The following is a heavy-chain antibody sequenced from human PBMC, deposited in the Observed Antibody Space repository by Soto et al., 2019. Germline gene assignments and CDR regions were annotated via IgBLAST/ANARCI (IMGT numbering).Heavy chain of an antibody. CDR3: AIGRWGKKY. Sequence: QVQLQQWGTGLLKSSETLSLNCAVYGGSFSPYYWSWVRQPPGKGLEWIGETDESGGIYYNPSLTSRVTVPLDTSKKQCSLEVKSVTAADTAVYYCAIGRWGKKYWGQGTLVTVSS. CDR2: TDESGGI. J-gene: IGHJ4*02. CDR1: GGSFSPYY. D-gene: IGHD3-16*01. V-gene: IGHV4-34*01.